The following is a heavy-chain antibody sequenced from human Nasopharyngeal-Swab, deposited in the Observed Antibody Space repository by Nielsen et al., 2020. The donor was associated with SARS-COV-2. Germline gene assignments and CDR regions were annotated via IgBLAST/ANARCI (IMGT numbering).Heavy chain of an antibody. CDR2: INRDGSTT. CDR3: AKGLRYFDY. J-gene: IGHJ4*02. V-gene: IGHV3-74*01. Sequence: GESLKISCAASGFTLSGYWMHWVRQAPGKGLVWVSRINRDGSTTTYADSVKGRFTISRDNAKNTVYLQMNSLRAEDTAVYYCAKGLRYFDYWGQGTLVTVSS. CDR1: GFTLSGYW.